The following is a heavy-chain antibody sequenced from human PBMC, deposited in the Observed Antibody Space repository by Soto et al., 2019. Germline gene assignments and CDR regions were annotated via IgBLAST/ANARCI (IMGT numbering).Heavy chain of an antibody. Sequence: GGSLRLSCAASGFTFSSYAMIWVRQAPGKGLEWVSAISGSGGSTYYADSVKGRFTISRDNSKNTLYLQMNSLRAEDTAVYYCAKDHYYGSGSYTDWLHYYYYGMDVWVQGTTVTVSS. D-gene: IGHD3-10*01. J-gene: IGHJ6*02. V-gene: IGHV3-23*01. CDR1: GFTFSSYA. CDR2: ISGSGGST. CDR3: AKDHYYGSGSYTDWLHYYYYGMDV.